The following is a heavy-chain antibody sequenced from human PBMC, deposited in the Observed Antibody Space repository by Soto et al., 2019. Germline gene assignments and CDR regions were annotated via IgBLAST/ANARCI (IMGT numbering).Heavy chain of an antibody. Sequence: GTLRLSCADSGFTVSDCNMSWIRPAPGEGLEWVSYISSSGSTIYYADSVKGRFTISRDNAKNSLYLQMNSLRAEDTAVYYCARWYCSGGSCYSSFDYWGQGTLVTVSS. V-gene: IGHV3-11*01. J-gene: IGHJ4*02. CDR2: ISSSGSTI. D-gene: IGHD2-15*01. CDR3: ARWYCSGGSCYSSFDY. CDR1: GFTVSDCN.